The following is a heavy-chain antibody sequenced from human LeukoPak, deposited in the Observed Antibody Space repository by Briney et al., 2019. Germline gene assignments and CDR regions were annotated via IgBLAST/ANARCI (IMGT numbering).Heavy chain of an antibody. D-gene: IGHD3-10*01. J-gene: IGHJ3*02. Sequence: GASVKVSCKASGYTFTNYFIHWVRQAPGQGLEWMAWSGPNSGDRSYSEKFQGRVTVTRDTSISTAFMQLSRLRSDDTAVYYCGVNRPGKALDIWGQGTMVTVSS. CDR2: SGPNSGDR. CDR3: GVNRPGKALDI. CDR1: GYTFTNYF. V-gene: IGHV1-2*02.